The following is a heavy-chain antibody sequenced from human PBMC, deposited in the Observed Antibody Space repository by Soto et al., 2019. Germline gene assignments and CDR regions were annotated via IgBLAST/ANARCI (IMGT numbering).Heavy chain of an antibody. CDR1: GFSLTTSGVG. CDR3: AHRTMTVTWCFAP. Sequence: QITLKESGPPLVKPTQTLTLTCTFSGFSLTTSGVGVGWIRQPPGKALEWLALIYWDDDKRYSPSLTSRHTITKSTSKNQLVLTKSDRDPADTTPYICAHRTMTVTWCFAPGGQGTLVTVSS. CDR2: IYWDDDK. D-gene: IGHD4-17*01. V-gene: IGHV2-5*02. J-gene: IGHJ5*02.